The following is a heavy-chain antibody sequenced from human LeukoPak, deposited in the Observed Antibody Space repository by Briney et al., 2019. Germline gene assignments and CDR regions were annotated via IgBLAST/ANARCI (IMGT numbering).Heavy chain of an antibody. D-gene: IGHD3-10*01. V-gene: IGHV1-2*02. CDR1: GYTFTGYY. CDR2: INPNSGGT. CDR3: ARVSLTMIQGAEPLDY. Sequence: RASVKVSCKASGYTFTGYYIHWVRQAPGQGLEWMGWINPNSGGTNYPQKFRGRVTMTRATSISTANMELSRLRSDDTAVYYCARVSLTMIQGAEPLDYWGQGTLLTVSS. J-gene: IGHJ4*02.